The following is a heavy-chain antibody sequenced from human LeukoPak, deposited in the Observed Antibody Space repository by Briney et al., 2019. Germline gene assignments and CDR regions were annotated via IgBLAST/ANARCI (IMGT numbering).Heavy chain of an antibody. CDR1: GGSITTDH. V-gene: IGHV4-59*08. CDR2: ISYSGST. J-gene: IGHJ4*02. CDR3: ARHDYSNPRVDY. Sequence: SETLSLTCTVSGGSITTDHWNWIRQPPGKGLEWIGYISYSGSTNYNPSLKSRVTISVDTSKNQFSLKLSSVTAADTAVYYCARHDYSNPRVDYWGQGTLVTVSS. D-gene: IGHD4-11*01.